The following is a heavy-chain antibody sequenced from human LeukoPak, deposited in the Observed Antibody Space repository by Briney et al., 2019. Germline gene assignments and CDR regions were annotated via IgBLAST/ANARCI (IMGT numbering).Heavy chain of an antibody. V-gene: IGHV4-59*01. CDR1: GGSIRSYY. CDR3: ARETITIFGVEDAFDI. Sequence: SETLSLTCTVSGGSIRSYYWSWIRQPPGKGLEWIGYIYYSGSANYNPSLKSRVTISVDTSKNQFSLKLSSVTAADTAVYYCARETITIFGVEDAFDIWGQGTMVTVSS. D-gene: IGHD3-3*01. CDR2: IYYSGSA. J-gene: IGHJ3*02.